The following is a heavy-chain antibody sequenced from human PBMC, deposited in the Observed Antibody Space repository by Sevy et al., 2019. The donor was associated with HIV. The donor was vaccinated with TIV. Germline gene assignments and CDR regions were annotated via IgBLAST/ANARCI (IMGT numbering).Heavy chain of an antibody. CDR2: TRNKANSYTT. V-gene: IGHV3-72*01. D-gene: IGHD3-10*01. Sequence: GGSLRLSCAASGFTFSDHYIDWVRQAPGKGLEWVGRTRNKANSYTTEYAASVKGRFTISRDDSKNSLYLQMNSLKTEDTAVYYCAVSLWFGELSDNDAFDIWGQGTMVTVSS. CDR1: GFTFSDHY. CDR3: AVSLWFGELSDNDAFDI. J-gene: IGHJ3*02.